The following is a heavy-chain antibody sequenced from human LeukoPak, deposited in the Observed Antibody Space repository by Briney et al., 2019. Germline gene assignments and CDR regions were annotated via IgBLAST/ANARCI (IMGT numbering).Heavy chain of an antibody. D-gene: IGHD3-9*01. CDR1: GFTFSSYD. Sequence: PGGSLRLSCAASGFTFSSYDMHWVRQPTGKGLEWVSAIGTADDTYYSHSVKGRFTISRENAKNSLYLHMNSLSAGDTAVYFCARGHMLTGYYNFAWFDPWGQGTLVTVSS. V-gene: IGHV3-13*01. CDR3: ARGHMLTGYYNFAWFDP. CDR2: IGTADDT. J-gene: IGHJ5*02.